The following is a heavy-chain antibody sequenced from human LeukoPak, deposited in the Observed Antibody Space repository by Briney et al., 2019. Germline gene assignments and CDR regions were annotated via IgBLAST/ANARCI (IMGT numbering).Heavy chain of an antibody. CDR1: GGTFSSYA. V-gene: IGHV1-69*04. CDR2: IIPILGIA. Sequence: GASVTVSCKASGGTFSSYAISWVRQAPGQGLEWMGRIIPILGIANYAQKFQGRVTITADKSTSTAYMELSSLRSEDTAVYYCARDSQPVGQLWYGAEGYWGQGTLVTVSS. CDR3: ARDSQPVGQLWYGAEGY. D-gene: IGHD3-10*01. J-gene: IGHJ4*02.